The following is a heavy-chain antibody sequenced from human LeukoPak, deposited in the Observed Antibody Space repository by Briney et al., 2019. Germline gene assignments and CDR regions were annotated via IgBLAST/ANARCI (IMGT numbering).Heavy chain of an antibody. CDR1: SGSISSSNYY. CDR3: ARGVTTNGYYYYMDV. J-gene: IGHJ6*03. V-gene: IGHV4-39*01. CDR2: IYYSGRT. D-gene: IGHD4-17*01. Sequence: SETLSLTCTVSSGSISSSNYYWDWIRQPPGKGLAWIGNIYYSGRTFYNPSLKSRVTISVDTSKNQFSLNLSSVTAADTAVYFCARGVTTNGYYYYMDVWGKGTTVTVSS.